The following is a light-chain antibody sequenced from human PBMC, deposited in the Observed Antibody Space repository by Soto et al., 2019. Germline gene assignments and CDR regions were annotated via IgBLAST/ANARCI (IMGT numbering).Light chain of an antibody. CDR3: SSYTTSNTRQIV. Sequence: QSALTQPASVSGSPGQSITISCTGTSSDVGGYNYVSWYQHHPGKAPKLIISDVSNRPSGVSIRFSGSKSDNTASLTISGLQPEDEADYHCSSYTTSNTRQIVFGTGTKLTVL. V-gene: IGLV2-14*03. J-gene: IGLJ1*01. CDR2: DVS. CDR1: SSDVGGYNY.